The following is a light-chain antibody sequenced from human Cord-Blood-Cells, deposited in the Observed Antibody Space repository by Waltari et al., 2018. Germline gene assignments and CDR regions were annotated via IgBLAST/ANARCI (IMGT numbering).Light chain of an antibody. J-gene: IGKJ2*01. CDR1: QSVSSSY. CDR3: QQYGSSPMYT. CDR2: GAS. V-gene: IGKV3-20*01. Sequence: EIVFTQSPGTLSLFPGERATPSCSASQSVSSSYLAWYQQKPGQAPRLLIYGASSRATGIPDRFSGSGSGTDFTLTISRLEPEDFAVYYCQQYGSSPMYTFGQGTKLEIK.